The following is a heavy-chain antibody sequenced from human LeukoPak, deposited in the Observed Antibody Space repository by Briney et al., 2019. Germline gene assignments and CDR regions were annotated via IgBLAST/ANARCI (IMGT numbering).Heavy chain of an antibody. CDR2: INPSGGST. J-gene: IGHJ6*03. CDR3: ARGGDYDFWSGHKLYYYYMDV. Sequence: ASVKVSCKASGYTFTSYYMHWVRQAPGQGLEWMGIINPSGGSTSYAQKFQGRVTMTRDMSTSTVYMELSSLRSEDTAVYYCARGGDYDFWSGHKLYYYYMDVWGKGTTVTVS. D-gene: IGHD3-3*01. V-gene: IGHV1-46*01. CDR1: GYTFTSYY.